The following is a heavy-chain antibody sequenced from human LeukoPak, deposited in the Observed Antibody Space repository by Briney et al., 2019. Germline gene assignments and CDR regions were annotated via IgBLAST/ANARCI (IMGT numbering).Heavy chain of an antibody. CDR1: GYTFTGYY. V-gene: IGHV1-2*02. CDR3: ATRSSQPIRDLGWFDP. CDR2: INPNSGGA. D-gene: IGHD1-14*01. J-gene: IGHJ5*02. Sequence: ASVKVSCEASGYTFTGYYMHWMRQAPGQGLEWMGWINPNSGGANYAQKFQGRVTMTRDTSISTAYMELSRLTSDDTAVYYCATRSSQPIRDLGWFDPWGQGTLVTVSS.